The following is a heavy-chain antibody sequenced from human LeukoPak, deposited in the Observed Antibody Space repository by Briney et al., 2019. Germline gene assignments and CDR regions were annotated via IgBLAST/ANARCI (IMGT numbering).Heavy chain of an antibody. J-gene: IGHJ3*02. D-gene: IGHD6-13*01. CDR1: GGSISRGSYY. V-gene: IGHV4-61*02. CDR3: ARDQQQLYAAGAFDI. CDR2: IYTSGST. Sequence: PSETLSLTCTVSGGSISRGSYYWSWIRQPAGKGLEWIGRIYTSGSTNYNPSLKSRVTISVDTSKNQFSLKLSSVTAADTAVYYCARDQQQLYAAGAFDIWRQGTMVTVSS.